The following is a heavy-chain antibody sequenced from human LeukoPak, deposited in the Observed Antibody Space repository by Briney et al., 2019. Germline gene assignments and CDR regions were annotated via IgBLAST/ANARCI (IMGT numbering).Heavy chain of an antibody. D-gene: IGHD6-19*01. CDR1: GFTFSDYY. J-gene: IGHJ1*01. Sequence: PGGSLRLSCAASGFTFSDYYMSWIRQAPGKGLEWVSYISSSSSYTNYADSVKGRFTISRDNAKNSLYLQMNSLRAEDTAVYYRARDSPYSSDWLRYFQHWGQGTLVTVSS. V-gene: IGHV3-11*05. CDR2: ISSSSSYT. CDR3: ARDSPYSSDWLRYFQH.